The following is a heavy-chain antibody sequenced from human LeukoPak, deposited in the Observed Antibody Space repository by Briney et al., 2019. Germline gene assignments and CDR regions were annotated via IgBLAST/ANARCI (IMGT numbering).Heavy chain of an antibody. CDR3: ARGTRGVNSPYFDY. J-gene: IGHJ4*02. CDR1: GYTFTSYG. Sequence: ASVKVSCKASGYTFTSYGISWVRQAPGQGLEWMGWISAHNGNTNYAQKLQGRVTMTTDTSTSTAYVELRSLRSDDTAVYYCARGTRGVNSPYFDYWGQGTLVTVSS. D-gene: IGHD4-23*01. CDR2: ISAHNGNT. V-gene: IGHV1-18*01.